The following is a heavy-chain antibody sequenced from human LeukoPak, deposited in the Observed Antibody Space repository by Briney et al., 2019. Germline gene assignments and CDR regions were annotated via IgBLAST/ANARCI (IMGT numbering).Heavy chain of an antibody. Sequence: PGRSLRLSCAASGFTFSSYPMHWVCQAPGKGLEWVAVIGYDGVNKFYTDSVKGRFTISRDDSKNTLYLQMDSLRAEDTAVYYCARDFIRGAPDYLDQWGQGTLVTVSS. CDR3: ARDFIRGAPDYLDQ. D-gene: IGHD3-10*01. V-gene: IGHV3-30*04. J-gene: IGHJ4*02. CDR1: GFTFSSYP. CDR2: IGYDGVNK.